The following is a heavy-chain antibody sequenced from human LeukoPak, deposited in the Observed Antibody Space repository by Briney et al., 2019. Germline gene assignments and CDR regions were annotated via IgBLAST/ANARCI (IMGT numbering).Heavy chain of an antibody. Sequence: ASVKVSCKASGYTFTGYYMHWVRQAPGQGLEWMGWINPNSGGTNYAQRFQGRVTMTRDTSISTAYMELSRLRSGDTAVYYCARAVGATTDFDYWGQGTLVTVPS. CDR2: INPNSGGT. CDR1: GYTFTGYY. J-gene: IGHJ4*02. CDR3: ARAVGATTDFDY. D-gene: IGHD1-26*01. V-gene: IGHV1-2*02.